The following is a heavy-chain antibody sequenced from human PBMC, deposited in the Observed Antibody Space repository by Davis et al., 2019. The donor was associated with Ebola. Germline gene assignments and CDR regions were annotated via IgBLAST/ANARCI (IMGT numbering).Heavy chain of an antibody. CDR2: ISYDGSNK. CDR3: AKDMGYCSGGSCFFYYYYGMDV. V-gene: IGHV3-30*18. D-gene: IGHD2-15*01. CDR1: GFTFSSYG. Sequence: GGSLRLSCAASGFTFSSYGMHWVRQAPGKGLEWVAVISYDGSNKYYVDSVKGRFTISRDNSKNTLYLQMNSLRAEDTAVYYCAKDMGYCSGGSCFFYYYYGMDVWGQGTTVTVSS. J-gene: IGHJ6*02.